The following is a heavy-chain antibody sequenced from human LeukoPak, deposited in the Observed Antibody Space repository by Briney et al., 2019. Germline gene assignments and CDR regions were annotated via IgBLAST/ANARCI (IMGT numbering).Heavy chain of an antibody. D-gene: IGHD5-18*01. CDR3: ARFGSSAMVNNWFDP. J-gene: IGHJ5*02. CDR2: IYYSGST. CDR1: GGSISSYY. Sequence: SETLSLTCTVSGGSISSYYWSWIRQPPGKGPEWIGYIYYSGSTNYNPSLKSRVTISVDTSKNQFSLKLSSVTAADTAVYYCARFGSSAMVNNWFDPWGQGTLVTVSS. V-gene: IGHV4-59*08.